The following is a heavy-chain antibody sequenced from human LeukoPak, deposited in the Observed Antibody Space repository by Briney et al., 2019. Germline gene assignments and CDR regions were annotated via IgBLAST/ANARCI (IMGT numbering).Heavy chain of an antibody. Sequence: GASLQISCKGSGYSFSTYWIGWVRQLPGKGLEWMGIIYPGDSDTRYSPSFQGQVTISADKSISTAYLQWSSLKASDTAMYYCARQPNTGVSSDYWGQGTLVTVSS. CDR1: GYSFSTYW. D-gene: IGHD7-27*01. CDR3: ARQPNTGVSSDY. V-gene: IGHV5-51*01. CDR2: IYPGDSDT. J-gene: IGHJ4*02.